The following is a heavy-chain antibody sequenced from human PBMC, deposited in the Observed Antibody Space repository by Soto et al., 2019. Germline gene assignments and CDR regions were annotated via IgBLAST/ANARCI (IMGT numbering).Heavy chain of an antibody. Sequence: ASVKVSCKASGCTFRSDFISCVRQAPGQVLEWVRGTIASFGSANFAQKFQGRVTITADRFTSTVYMELSSLTSEDTATYYCARDQDSNNYVYAGSQEPYGMDVWGQGTTVTVSS. CDR2: TIASFGSA. V-gene: IGHV1-69*06. D-gene: IGHD3-16*01. CDR1: GCTFRSDF. J-gene: IGHJ6*02. CDR3: ARDQDSNNYVYAGSQEPYGMDV.